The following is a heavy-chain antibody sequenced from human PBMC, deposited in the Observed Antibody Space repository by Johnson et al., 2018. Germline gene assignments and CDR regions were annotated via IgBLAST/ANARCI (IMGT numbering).Heavy chain of an antibody. CDR3: ARDYASKDITGYHDYRYYFYMDV. CDR2: TRNKANSYIT. CDR1: GFTFSDHY. Sequence: VQLVQAGGGLVQAGGSLRLSCAASGFTFSDHYMDWVRPAPGKGLEWVGRTRNKANSYITEYAASLKGRSTISRDASKNLLYLKMNSLKIEDTAVYFCARDYASKDITGYHDYRYYFYMDVWGKGTTVIVSS. V-gene: IGHV3-72*01. J-gene: IGHJ6*03. D-gene: IGHD3-22*01.